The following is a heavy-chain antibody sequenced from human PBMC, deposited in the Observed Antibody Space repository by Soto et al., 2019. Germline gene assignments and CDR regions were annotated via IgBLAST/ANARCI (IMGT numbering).Heavy chain of an antibody. V-gene: IGHV1-8*01. J-gene: IGHJ4*02. CDR2: MNPNSGNT. D-gene: IGHD1-26*01. CDR1: GYTFTSHD. CDR3: ARVGGSWEGDYFDY. Sequence: ASVKVSCKASGYTFTSHDINWVRQAPGQGLEWMGWMNPNSGNTGYAQKFQGRVTMTRSTSIRTAYMELNSLRSEDTAVYYCARVGGSWEGDYFDYWGQGTLVTVSS.